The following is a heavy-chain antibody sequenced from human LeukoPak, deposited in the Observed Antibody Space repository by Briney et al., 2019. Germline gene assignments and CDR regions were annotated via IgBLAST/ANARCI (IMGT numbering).Heavy chain of an antibody. D-gene: IGHD3-22*01. V-gene: IGHV4-38-2*02. CDR3: ARGTYYYDSSGSYDAFDI. CDR2: IYHSGST. Sequence: PSETLSLTCTVSGYSISSGYYWGWIRQPPGKGLEWIGSIYHSGSTYYNPSLKSRVTISVDTSKNQFSLKLSSVTAADTAVYYCARGTYYYDSSGSYDAFDIWGQGTMVTVSS. CDR1: GYSISSGYY. J-gene: IGHJ3*02.